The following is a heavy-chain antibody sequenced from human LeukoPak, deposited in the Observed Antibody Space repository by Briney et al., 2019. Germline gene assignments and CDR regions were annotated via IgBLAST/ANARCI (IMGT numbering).Heavy chain of an antibody. CDR3: AKDSPDDSSSWYASPSFDY. CDR2: INPNSGGT. D-gene: IGHD6-13*01. Sequence: ASVKVSCKASGYTFTDYFMHWVRQAPGQGLEWMGWINPNSGGTNYAQRFQGRVTMTRDMSTSTVYMELSSLRSEDTAVYYCAKDSPDDSSSWYASPSFDYWGQGTLVTVSS. CDR1: GYTFTDYF. V-gene: IGHV1-2*02. J-gene: IGHJ4*02.